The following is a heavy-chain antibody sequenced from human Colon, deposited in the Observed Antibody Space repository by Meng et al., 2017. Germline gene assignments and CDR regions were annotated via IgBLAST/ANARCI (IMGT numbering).Heavy chain of an antibody. CDR1: GFTFSSYG. D-gene: IGHD3-9*01. Sequence: SLKISCAASGFTFSSYGMHWVRQAPGKGLEWVAVIWYDGSNKYYADSVKGRFTISRDNSKNTLYLQMNSLRAEDTAVYYCAREQSAYYDILTGYGLFDYWGQGKMVNVSS. J-gene: IGHJ4*02. CDR2: IWYDGSNK. CDR3: AREQSAYYDILTGYGLFDY. V-gene: IGHV3-33*01.